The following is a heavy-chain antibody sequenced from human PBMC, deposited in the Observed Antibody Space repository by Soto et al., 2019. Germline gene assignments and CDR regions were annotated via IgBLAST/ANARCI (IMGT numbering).Heavy chain of an antibody. D-gene: IGHD3-22*01. CDR2: INHSGST. V-gene: IGHV4-34*01. CDR1: NGSFSGYY. CDR3: AREAYYDSSLIDY. J-gene: IGHJ4*02. Sequence: CAVYNGSFSGYYWTWIRQPPGKGLEWIGEINHSGSTNYNPSLKSRVTISVDTSKNQFSLKLSSVTAADTAVYYCAREAYYDSSLIDYWGQGTLVTVSS.